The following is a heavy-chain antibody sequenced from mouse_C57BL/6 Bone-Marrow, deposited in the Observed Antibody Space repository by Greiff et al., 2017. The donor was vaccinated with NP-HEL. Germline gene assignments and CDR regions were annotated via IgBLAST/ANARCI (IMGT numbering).Heavy chain of an antibody. Sequence: VKLMESGAELVRPGTSVKVSCKASGYAFTNYLIEWVKQRPGQGLEWIGVINPGSGGTNYNEKFKGKATLTADKSSSTAYMQLSSLTSEDSAVYFCARSRFSDAMDYWGQGTSVTVSS. CDR1: GYAFTNYL. CDR2: INPGSGGT. J-gene: IGHJ4*01. CDR3: ARSRFSDAMDY. V-gene: IGHV1-54*01.